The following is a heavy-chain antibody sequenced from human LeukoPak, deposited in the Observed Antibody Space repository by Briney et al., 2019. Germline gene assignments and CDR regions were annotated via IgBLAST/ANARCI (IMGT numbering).Heavy chain of an antibody. CDR2: ISYDGSNK. CDR1: GFTFSSYG. J-gene: IGHJ4*02. Sequence: PGGSLRLSCAAYGFTFSSYGMHWVRQAPGKGLEWVAVISYDGSNKYYADSVKGRFTISRDNSKNTLYLQMNSLRAEDTAVYYCAKDPGEYHYFGYWGQGTLVTVSS. D-gene: IGHD3-16*01. CDR3: AKDPGEYHYFGY. V-gene: IGHV3-30*18.